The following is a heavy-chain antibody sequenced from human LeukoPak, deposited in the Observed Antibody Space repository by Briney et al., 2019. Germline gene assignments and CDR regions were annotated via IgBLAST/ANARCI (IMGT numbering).Heavy chain of an antibody. D-gene: IGHD4-17*01. J-gene: IGHJ4*02. Sequence: GGSLRLSCAASGFTFSSYAMHWVRQAPGKGLGWVAVISYDGSNKYYADSVKGRFTISRDNSKNTLYLQMNSLRAEDTAVYYCARVDDRGDYPYFDYWGQGTLVTVSS. CDR3: ARVDDRGDYPYFDY. CDR1: GFTFSSYA. CDR2: ISYDGSNK. V-gene: IGHV3-30-3*01.